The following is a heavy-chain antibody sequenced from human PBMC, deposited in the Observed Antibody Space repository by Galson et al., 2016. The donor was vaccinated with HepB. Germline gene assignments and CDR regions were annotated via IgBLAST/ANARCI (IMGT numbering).Heavy chain of an antibody. Sequence: SETLSLTCTVSDDSIRGYYWSWIRQPPGKGLEWIGYIYSTGSTKYNPSLKRRVAISVDAAKNQFTLQLTSVTTADSAIYFCARQCSRTYCPEGTDAFDVWGQGTLVTVSS. CDR3: ARQCSRTYCPEGTDAFDV. CDR1: DDSIRGYY. D-gene: IGHD1-14*01. CDR2: IYSTGST. J-gene: IGHJ3*01. V-gene: IGHV4-59*08.